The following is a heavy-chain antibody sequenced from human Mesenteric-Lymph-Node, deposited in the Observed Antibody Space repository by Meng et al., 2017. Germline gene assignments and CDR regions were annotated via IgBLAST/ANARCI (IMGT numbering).Heavy chain of an antibody. V-gene: IGHV4-34*01. CDR2: INHSGST. CDR1: GGSFSGYY. D-gene: IGHD3-9*01. Sequence: QGPLRQRGAGLLKPSETLSLTCAGYGGSFSGYYWSWIRQPPGKGLEWIGEINHSGSTNYNPSLKSRVTISVDTSKNQFSLKLSSVTAADTAVYYCARGLSYDILTGYYGGWFDPWGQGTLVTVSS. CDR3: ARGLSYDILTGYYGGWFDP. J-gene: IGHJ5*02.